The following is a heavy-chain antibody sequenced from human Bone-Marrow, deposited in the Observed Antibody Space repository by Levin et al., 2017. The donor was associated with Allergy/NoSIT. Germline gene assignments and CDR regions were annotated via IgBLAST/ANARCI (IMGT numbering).Heavy chain of an antibody. CDR3: ARRGAVAGAPVFDY. Sequence: SQTLSLTCTVSGGSISSNSYYWTWIRQPPGKGLEWIGSIYYSGTTYWKPSLKSRLTISIDTPNNQFSLKLTSVTAADTAVYYCARRGAVAGAPVFDYWGQGSLVTVSS. D-gene: IGHD6-19*01. V-gene: IGHV4-39*01. CDR1: GGSISSNSYY. CDR2: IYYSGTT. J-gene: IGHJ4*02.